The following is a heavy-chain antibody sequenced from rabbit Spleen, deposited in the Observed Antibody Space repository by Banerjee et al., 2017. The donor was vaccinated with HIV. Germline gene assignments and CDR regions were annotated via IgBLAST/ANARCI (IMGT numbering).Heavy chain of an antibody. CDR1: GFSFSSSYY. CDR3: ARDPYSVGWGGNL. CDR2: INSGSSTT. Sequence: QEQLVESGGGLVKPGASLTLTCTASGFSFSSSYYMCWVRQAPGKGLEWIGYINSGSSTTDYASWAKGRFTISRTSSTTVTLQLTSLTAADTATYFCARDPYSVGWGGNLWGPGTLVTVS. J-gene: IGHJ6*01. D-gene: IGHD4-1*01. V-gene: IGHV1S45*01.